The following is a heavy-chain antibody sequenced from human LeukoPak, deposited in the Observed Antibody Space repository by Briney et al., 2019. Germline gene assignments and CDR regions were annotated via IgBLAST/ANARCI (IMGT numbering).Heavy chain of an antibody. J-gene: IGHJ4*02. V-gene: IGHV3-48*03. Sequence: GGSLRLSCAASGFTFSSYEMNWVRQAPGKGLEWISYISASGNPMFYADSVKGRFPISRDNAKNSLYLQMNSLRAEDTAIYYCAKDGGSGILYWGQGTLVTVSS. D-gene: IGHD3-10*01. CDR2: ISASGNPM. CDR1: GFTFSSYE. CDR3: AKDGGSGILY.